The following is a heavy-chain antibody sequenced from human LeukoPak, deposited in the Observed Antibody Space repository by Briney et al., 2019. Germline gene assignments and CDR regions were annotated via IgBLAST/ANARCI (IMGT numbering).Heavy chain of an antibody. J-gene: IGHJ5*02. V-gene: IGHV4-59*12. CDR1: GGSTSSYY. CDR2: IYYSGST. CDR3: ARARDYYDENWFDP. Sequence: KTSETLSLTCTVSGGSTSSYYWNWIRQPPGKGLEWIGYIYYSGSTTYNPSLQSRVTISVDTSKNQFSLKLSSVTAADTAVYYCARARDYYDENWFDPWGQGTLVTVSS. D-gene: IGHD3-22*01.